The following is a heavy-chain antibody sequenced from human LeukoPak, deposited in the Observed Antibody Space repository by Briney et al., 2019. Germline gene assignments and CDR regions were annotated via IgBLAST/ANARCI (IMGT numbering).Heavy chain of an antibody. J-gene: IGHJ6*02. CDR2: INEDGSNK. CDR3: AKAVASGYYYYGMDV. Sequence: GGSLRLSCTASGFSFSNHYMRWIRQAPGKGLEWVANINEDGSNKWHLGSVKGRFTVSRDNARNSLYLQMNSLRVEDTAVYYCAKAVASGYYYYGMDVWGQGTTVTVSS. CDR1: GFSFSNHY. V-gene: IGHV3-7*01. D-gene: IGHD6-19*01.